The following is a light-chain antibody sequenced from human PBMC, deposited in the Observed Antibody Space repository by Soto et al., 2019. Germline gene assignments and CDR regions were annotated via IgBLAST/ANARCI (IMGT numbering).Light chain of an antibody. CDR3: ASYTSSRTSVI. CDR1: SSDVGGYKY. Sequence: QSALTKPASVSGSPGQSITISCTGTSSDVGGYKYVSWYQQHPDKAPKLIIFEVSNRPSGISSRFSGSKSGNTASLTISGLQAEDEADYYCASYTSSRTSVIFGRGTKLTVL. J-gene: IGLJ2*01. V-gene: IGLV2-14*01. CDR2: EVS.